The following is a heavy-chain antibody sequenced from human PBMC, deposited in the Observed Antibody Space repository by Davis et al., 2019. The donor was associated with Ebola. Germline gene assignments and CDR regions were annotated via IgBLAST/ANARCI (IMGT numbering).Heavy chain of an antibody. Sequence: GGSLRLPCAFPGLSASLYSTNWVRQAPGKGLEWVSYISSTSRTMYYADSVKGRFTISRDNAKNSEYLQLNSLTDEDTAVYYWAREGYTGYVRISGSYYADYWGQGTLVTVSS. CDR1: GLSASLYS. D-gene: IGHD5-12*01. CDR3: AREGYTGYVRISGSYYADY. V-gene: IGHV3-48*02. CDR2: ISSTSRTM. J-gene: IGHJ4*02.